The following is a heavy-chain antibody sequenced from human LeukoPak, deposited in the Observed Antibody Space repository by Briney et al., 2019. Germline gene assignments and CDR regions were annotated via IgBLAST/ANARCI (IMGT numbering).Heavy chain of an antibody. CDR1: GFTFSSYA. J-gene: IGHJ4*02. Sequence: LTGGSLRLSCAASGFTFSSYAMSWVRQAPGKGLEWVSAISGSGGSTYYADSVKGRFTISRDNSKNTLYLQMNSLRAEDTAVYYCAKETREIPLWSYFDYWGQGTLVTVSS. CDR2: ISGSGGST. V-gene: IGHV3-23*01. D-gene: IGHD5-18*01. CDR3: AKETREIPLWSYFDY.